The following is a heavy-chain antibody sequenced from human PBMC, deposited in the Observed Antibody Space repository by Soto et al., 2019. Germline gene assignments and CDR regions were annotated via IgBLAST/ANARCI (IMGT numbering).Heavy chain of an antibody. CDR1: GGSFSGYY. Sequence: QVQLQQWGAGLLKPSETLSLTCAVYGGSFSGYYWSWIRQPPGKGLEWIGEINHSGSTNYNPSLKSRVTTSVDTSKNQFSLKLSSVTAADTAVYYCARGRVGPEVYWGQGTLVTVSS. D-gene: IGHD2-2*01. V-gene: IGHV4-34*01. CDR2: INHSGST. CDR3: ARGRVGPEVY. J-gene: IGHJ4*02.